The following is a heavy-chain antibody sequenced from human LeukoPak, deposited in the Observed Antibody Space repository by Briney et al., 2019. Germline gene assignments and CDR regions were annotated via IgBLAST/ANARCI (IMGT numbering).Heavy chain of an antibody. Sequence: PSETLSLTCAVSGGSISSGGYSWSWIRQPPGKGLEWIGYIYHSGSTYYNPSLKSRVTISVDRSKNQFSLKLSSVTAADTAVYYCARDSDGDGYNPPFDYWGQGTLVTVSS. J-gene: IGHJ4*02. CDR2: IYHSGST. CDR1: GGSISSGGYS. CDR3: ARDSDGDGYNPPFDY. D-gene: IGHD5-24*01. V-gene: IGHV4-30-2*01.